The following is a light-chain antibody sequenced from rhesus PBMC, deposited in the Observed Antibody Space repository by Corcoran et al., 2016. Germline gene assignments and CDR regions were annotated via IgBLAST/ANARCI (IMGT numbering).Light chain of an antibody. CDR1: QSLLDSEDGTTY. V-gene: IGKV2-104*02. J-gene: IGKJ2*01. CDR2: EVS. CDR3: MQALEFPYS. Sequence: DIVMTQTPLSLPVTPGEPASISCRSSQSLLDSEDGTTYLDWYLQKPGQSPQLLIYEVSNRASGVPDRCSGSGSDTDFTLKISRVEAEDVGVYYCMQALEFPYSFGQGTKVEIK.